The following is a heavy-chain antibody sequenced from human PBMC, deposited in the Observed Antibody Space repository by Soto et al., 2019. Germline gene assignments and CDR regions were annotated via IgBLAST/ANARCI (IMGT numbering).Heavy chain of an antibody. D-gene: IGHD5-18*01. J-gene: IGHJ4*02. CDR3: ARHRDTAMVTYYFDY. CDR2: IYPGDSDT. Sequence: GESLKISCKGSGYSFTSYWIGWVRQMPGKGLEWMGIIYPGDSDTRYSPSFQGQVTISADKSTSTAYLQWSSLKASDTAMYYCARHRDTAMVTYYFDYWGQGTLVTVSS. V-gene: IGHV5-51*01. CDR1: GYSFTSYW.